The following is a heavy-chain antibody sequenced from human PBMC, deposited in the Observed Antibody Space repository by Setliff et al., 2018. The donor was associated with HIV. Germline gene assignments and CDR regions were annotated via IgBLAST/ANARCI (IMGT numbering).Heavy chain of an antibody. V-gene: IGHV4-4*02. J-gene: IGHJ4*02. CDR2: VYHTGST. Sequence: PSETLSLTCAVSGASDISYIWWSWVRQPPGKGLEWIGEVYHTGSTNLNPSLKSRVTISIDNSKNQFSLMVRSVTAADTAVYYCARDWRAYGVLGSWGQGMLVTVSS. D-gene: IGHD4-17*01. CDR3: ARDWRAYGVLGS. CDR1: GASDISYIW.